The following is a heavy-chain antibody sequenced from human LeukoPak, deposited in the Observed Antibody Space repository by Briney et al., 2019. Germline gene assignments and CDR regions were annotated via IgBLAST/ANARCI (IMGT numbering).Heavy chain of an antibody. J-gene: IGHJ4*02. CDR1: GGSISSYY. CDR3: ARFCYDSSGYRYYFDY. Sequence: SETLSLTCTVSGGSISSYYWSWIRQPPGKGLEWIGYIYYSGSTNYNPSLKSRVTISVDTSKNQFSLKLSSVTAADTAVYYCARFCYDSSGYRYYFDYWGQGTLVTVSS. CDR2: IYYSGST. D-gene: IGHD3-22*01. V-gene: IGHV4-59*01.